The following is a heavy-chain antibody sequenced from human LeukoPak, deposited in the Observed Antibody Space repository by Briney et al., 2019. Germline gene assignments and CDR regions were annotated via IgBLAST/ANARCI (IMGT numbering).Heavy chain of an antibody. J-gene: IGHJ2*01. D-gene: IGHD5-24*01. V-gene: IGHV3-30*02. Sequence: GGSLRLSCAASGFTFSRHGMHWVRQAPGKGLEWVAFIRYDGSDKYYADSVKGRFTISRDSSENTLYLQMNNLRTEDTAVYYCARDLPVNEEMATINWYFDLWGRGTLVTVSS. CDR2: IRYDGSDK. CDR1: GFTFSRHG. CDR3: ARDLPVNEEMATINWYFDL.